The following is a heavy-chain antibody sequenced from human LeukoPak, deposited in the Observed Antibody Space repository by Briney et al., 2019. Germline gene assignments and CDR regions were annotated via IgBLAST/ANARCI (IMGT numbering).Heavy chain of an antibody. D-gene: IGHD1-26*01. J-gene: IGHJ4*02. CDR1: GFTFSSYD. Sequence: GGSLRLSXAASGFTFSSYDMSWVRQAPGKGLEWVSSISGGGSTYYADSVKGRFTISRDNSKTTLYLQMNSLRAEDTAVYYRAKTFYNGSYLGFDYWGQGTLVTVSS. CDR3: AKTFYNGSYLGFDY. V-gene: IGHV3-23*01. CDR2: ISGGGST.